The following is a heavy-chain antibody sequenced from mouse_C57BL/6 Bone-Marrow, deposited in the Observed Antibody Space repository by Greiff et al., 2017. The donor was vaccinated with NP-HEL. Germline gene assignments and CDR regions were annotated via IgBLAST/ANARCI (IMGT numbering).Heavy chain of an antibody. Sequence: VPLQQSGAELARPGASVKLSCKASGYTFTSYGISWVKQRTGQGLEWIGEIYPRSGNTYYNEKFKGKATLTADKSSSTAYMELRSLTSEDSAVYFCARRGHYYGSSGNYYAMDYWGQGTSVTVSS. CDR2: IYPRSGNT. J-gene: IGHJ4*01. CDR3: ARRGHYYGSSGNYYAMDY. D-gene: IGHD1-1*01. V-gene: IGHV1-81*01. CDR1: GYTFTSYG.